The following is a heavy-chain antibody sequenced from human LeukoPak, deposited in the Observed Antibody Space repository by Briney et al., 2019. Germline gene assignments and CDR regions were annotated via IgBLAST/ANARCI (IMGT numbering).Heavy chain of an antibody. D-gene: IGHD6-13*01. CDR1: GYTFTGYY. Sequence: SVKVSCKASGYTFTGYYMHWVRQAPGQGLEWMGRIIPILGIANYAQKFQGRVTITADKSTSTAYMELSSLRSEDTAVYYCATPPTRYSSSSANWFDPWGQGTLVTVSS. CDR3: ATPPTRYSSSSANWFDP. V-gene: IGHV1-69*02. CDR2: IIPILGIA. J-gene: IGHJ5*02.